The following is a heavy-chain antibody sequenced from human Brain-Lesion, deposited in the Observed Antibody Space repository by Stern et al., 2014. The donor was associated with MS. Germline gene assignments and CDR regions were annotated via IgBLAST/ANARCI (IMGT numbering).Heavy chain of an antibody. CDR3: ARNPALWYFDL. V-gene: IGHV4-31*03. CDR2: VYYSGSI. CDR1: GGSVSSGGYF. Sequence: VQLVESGPGLVKPLQTLSLTCTVSGGSVSSGGYFWNWLRPHPGQGLEWIGHVYYSGSIAYNPSLKSRVTISVDTSKNQFSLRLRSVTAADTAVYYCARNPALWYFDLWGRGTLAAVSS. J-gene: IGHJ2*01. D-gene: IGHD3-3*02.